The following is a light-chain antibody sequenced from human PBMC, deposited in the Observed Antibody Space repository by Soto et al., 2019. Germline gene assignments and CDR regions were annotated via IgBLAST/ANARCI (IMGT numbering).Light chain of an antibody. CDR3: QQYGSSPRVT. J-gene: IGKJ5*01. Sequence: EIVLTQSPGTLSLSPGERATLSCRASQSVSSSYLAWYQQKPGQAPRLLIYGASSRATGIPDRFSGSGSGTDLTRTISRLEPEDLAVYYCQQYGSSPRVTFGQGTRLEIK. CDR2: GAS. V-gene: IGKV3-20*01. CDR1: QSVSSSY.